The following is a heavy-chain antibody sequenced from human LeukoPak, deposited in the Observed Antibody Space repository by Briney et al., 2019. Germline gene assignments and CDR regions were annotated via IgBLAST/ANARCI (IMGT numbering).Heavy chain of an antibody. CDR2: MQSTGNS. V-gene: IGHV4-59*01. Sequence: SETLSLTCSVSGGSISTYHWNWIRKPPGKGLEWIGYMQSTGNSKYSPSLKSRVAIFVDTSKNQVVLNLNSVTAADTAVYYCARDKQHSYGRYFDHWGQGMLVTVSS. J-gene: IGHJ4*02. CDR1: GGSISTYH. CDR3: ARDKQHSYGRYFDH. D-gene: IGHD5-18*01.